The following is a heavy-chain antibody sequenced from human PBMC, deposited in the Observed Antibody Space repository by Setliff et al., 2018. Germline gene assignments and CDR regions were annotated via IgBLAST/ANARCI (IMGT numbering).Heavy chain of an antibody. CDR1: GYIFAKYG. D-gene: IGHD2-2*01. CDR3: VRDRAAIVVGPPTAAFDI. V-gene: IGHV1-18*01. Sequence: GASVKVSCKAFGYIFAKYGTSWVRQAPGQGLEWMGWISGYNGYTVYAQKLQGRVTLTTVTSTGTAYMEVRSLRSDDTAQYYCVRDRAAIVVGPPTAAFDIWGQGTMVTVSS. J-gene: IGHJ3*02. CDR2: ISGYNGYT.